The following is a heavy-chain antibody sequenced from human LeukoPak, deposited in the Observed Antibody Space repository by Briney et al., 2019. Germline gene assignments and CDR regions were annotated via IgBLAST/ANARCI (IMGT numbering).Heavy chain of an antibody. CDR2: IIPIFGTA. CDR3: ARSELPYYCDSSGYYLNWFDP. D-gene: IGHD3-22*01. Sequence: GASVKVSCKASGGTFSSYAISWVRQAPGQGLEWMGRIIPIFGTANYAQKFQGRVTITTDESTSTAYMELSSLRSEDTAVYYCARSELPYYCDSSGYYLNWFDPWGQGTLVTVSS. J-gene: IGHJ5*02. V-gene: IGHV1-69*05. CDR1: GGTFSSYA.